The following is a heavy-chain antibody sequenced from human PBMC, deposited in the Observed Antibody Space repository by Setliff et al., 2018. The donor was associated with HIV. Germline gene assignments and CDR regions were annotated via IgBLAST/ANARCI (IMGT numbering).Heavy chain of an antibody. D-gene: IGHD6-19*01. CDR2: VSYSGST. V-gene: IGHV4-59*01. Sequence: PSETLSLTCGVSSGSINGYHWSWVRQAPGRGLEWIGYVSYSGSTSYNPSLNSRVTMSVDASRDQFSLKLSSVTAADTAVYYCARTRGRAVLSYDFDSWGQGRLVTVSS. CDR1: SGSINGYH. J-gene: IGHJ4*02. CDR3: ARTRGRAVLSYDFDS.